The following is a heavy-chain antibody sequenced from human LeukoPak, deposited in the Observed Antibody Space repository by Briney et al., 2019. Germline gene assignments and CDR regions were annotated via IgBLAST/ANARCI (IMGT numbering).Heavy chain of an antibody. V-gene: IGHV1-18*01. CDR2: ISAYNGNT. CDR1: GYTFTSYG. D-gene: IGHD3-10*01. Sequence: GASVKVSCKASGYTFTSYGISWVRQAPGQGLEWMGWISAYNGNTNYAQKLQGRVTMTTDTSTSTAYMELRSLRSDDTAVYYCARPPARITMVRGGCNWSAPWGQGTLVTVPS. J-gene: IGHJ5*02. CDR3: ARPPARITMVRGGCNWSAP.